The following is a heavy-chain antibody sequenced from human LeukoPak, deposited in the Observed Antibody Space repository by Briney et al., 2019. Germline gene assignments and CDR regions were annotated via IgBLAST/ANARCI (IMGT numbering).Heavy chain of an antibody. CDR3: ARDRSGFGELYFDY. CDR2: INHSGST. Sequence: SETLSLTCAVYGGSFSGYYWSWIRQPPGKGLEWIGEINHSGSTNYNPSLKSRVTISVDTSKNQFSLKLSSVTAADTAVYYCARDRSGFGELYFDYWGQGTLVTVSS. J-gene: IGHJ4*02. D-gene: IGHD3-10*01. V-gene: IGHV4-34*01. CDR1: GGSFSGYY.